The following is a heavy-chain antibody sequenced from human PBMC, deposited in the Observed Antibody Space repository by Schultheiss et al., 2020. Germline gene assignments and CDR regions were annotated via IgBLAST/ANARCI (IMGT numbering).Heavy chain of an antibody. V-gene: IGHV2-70*04. CDR3: ARGITIFGVVNDAFDI. CDR1: GFSLSTSGMR. D-gene: IGHD3-3*01. CDR2: IDWDDDK. J-gene: IGHJ3*02. Sequence: SGPTLVKPTQTLTLTCTFSGFSLSTSGMRVSWIRQPPGKALEWLARIDWDDDKFYSTSLKTRLTISKDTSKNQVVLTMTNMDPVDTATYYCARGITIFGVVNDAFDIWGKGTMVTVAS.